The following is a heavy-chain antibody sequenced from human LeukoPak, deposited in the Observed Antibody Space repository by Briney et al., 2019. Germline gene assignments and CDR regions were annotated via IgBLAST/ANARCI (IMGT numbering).Heavy chain of an antibody. Sequence: GGSLRLSCAASGFTFSDYGMSWVRQAPGKGLEWISSISSTGGTTYYADSVKGRFTISRDNSKNTLFLQVNSLRAEDTAIYYCAKNGDRGAYCSGGTCYPYYYYYMDVWGKGTTVTISS. CDR3: AKNGDRGAYCSGGTCYPYYYYYMDV. CDR2: ISSTGGTT. D-gene: IGHD2-15*01. CDR1: GFTFSDYG. V-gene: IGHV3-23*01. J-gene: IGHJ6*03.